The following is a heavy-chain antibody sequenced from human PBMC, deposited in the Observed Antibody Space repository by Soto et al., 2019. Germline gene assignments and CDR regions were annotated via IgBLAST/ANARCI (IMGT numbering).Heavy chain of an antibody. J-gene: IGHJ6*03. Sequence: ASVKVSCKASGYTFTSYDINWVRQATGQGLEWMGWMSPNSGHTGYAQKFQGRVSMTRNTSISTAYMELSSLRSEDTAVYYCARGVTVPGSYYFYYMDVWGRGTTVTVSS. CDR2: MSPNSGHT. V-gene: IGHV1-8*01. CDR1: GYTFTSYD. CDR3: ARGVTVPGSYYFYYMDV. D-gene: IGHD2-2*01.